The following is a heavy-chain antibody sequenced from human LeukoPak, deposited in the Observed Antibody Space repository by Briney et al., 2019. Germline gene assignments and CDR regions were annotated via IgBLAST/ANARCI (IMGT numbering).Heavy chain of an antibody. Sequence: VASVKVSCKASGYTFTVYYMHWVRQAPGQGLEWMGWINPNSGGTNYARKFQGRVTMTRDTSISTAYMELSRLRADDTAVYYCARGERRLLWFGELFRCFDYWGQGTLVTVSS. J-gene: IGHJ4*02. V-gene: IGHV1-2*02. CDR3: ARGERRLLWFGELFRCFDY. CDR1: GYTFTVYY. CDR2: INPNSGGT. D-gene: IGHD3-10*01.